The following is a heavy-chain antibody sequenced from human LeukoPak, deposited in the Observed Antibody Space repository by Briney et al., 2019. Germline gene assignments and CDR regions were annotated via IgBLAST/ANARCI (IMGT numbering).Heavy chain of an antibody. D-gene: IGHD3-9*01. CDR2: INIPSGGST. CDR1: GYPFTSYY. CDR3: ARVDHDLLTTSVYYGMDV. V-gene: IGHV1-46*01. J-gene: IGHJ6*02. Sequence: ASVKVSCKASGYPFTSYYIHWVRQAPGQGLEWVGIINIPSGGSTSYGQKFQGRVTMTRDTSTSTVYMELSSLRSDDTAIYYCARVDHDLLTTSVYYGMDVWGQGTTVTVSS.